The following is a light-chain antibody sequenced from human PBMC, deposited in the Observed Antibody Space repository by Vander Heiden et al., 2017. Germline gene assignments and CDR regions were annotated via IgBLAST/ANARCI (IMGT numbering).Light chain of an antibody. J-gene: IGKJ2*01. CDR1: QSVRSSY. V-gene: IGKV3-20*01. Sequence: EIVLTQSPGTLPSSQGERATLSCRASQSVRSSYLAWYQQKPGQPPRLLIYGASNRATGIPDRFSGSGSGTDFTLTISRLEPEDFAAYYCQRYGSSPPYTFGQGTKLEIK. CDR2: GAS. CDR3: QRYGSSPPYT.